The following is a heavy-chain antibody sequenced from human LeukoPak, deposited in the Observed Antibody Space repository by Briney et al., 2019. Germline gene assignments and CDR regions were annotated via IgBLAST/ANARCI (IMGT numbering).Heavy chain of an antibody. D-gene: IGHD3-10*01. Sequence: TGGSLRLSCAASGFTFSSYAMHWVRQAPGKGLEWVAVISYDGSNKYYADSVKGRFTISGDNSKNTLYLQMNSLRAEDTAVYYCARDRFSMVRGPLYYYYGMDVWGQGTTVTVSS. V-gene: IGHV3-30*04. CDR2: ISYDGSNK. J-gene: IGHJ6*02. CDR1: GFTFSSYA. CDR3: ARDRFSMVRGPLYYYYGMDV.